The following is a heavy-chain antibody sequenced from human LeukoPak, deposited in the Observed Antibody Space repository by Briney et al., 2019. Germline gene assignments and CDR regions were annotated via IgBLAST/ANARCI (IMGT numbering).Heavy chain of an antibody. CDR3: ALGAYYDILTGYPQDYYYGMDV. D-gene: IGHD3-9*01. CDR1: GGSFSGYY. V-gene: IGHV4-34*01. J-gene: IGHJ6*04. Sequence: SETLSLTCAVYGGSFSGYYWSWIRQPPGKGLEWMGGINHSGSTNYNPSLKSRVTISVDTSKNQFSLKLSSVTAADTAVYYCALGAYYDILTGYPQDYYYGMDVWGKGTTVTVSS. CDR2: INHSGST.